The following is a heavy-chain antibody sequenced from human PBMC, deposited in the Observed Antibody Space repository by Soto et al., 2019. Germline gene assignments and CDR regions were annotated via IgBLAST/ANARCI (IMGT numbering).Heavy chain of an antibody. D-gene: IGHD1-26*01. CDR2: HYSGGST. CDR1: GFSVSSNY. J-gene: IGHJ5*02. CDR3: ARHRHPRGTVGATSPLDP. Sequence: DVQLVESGGGLVQPGGSLRLSGAISGFSVSSNYLSWVRQAPGKGLEWVSVHYSGGSTYYADSVQGRFTISRDKSNNTLYLQMRRVRAEDTAVYFCARHRHPRGTVGATSPLDPWGQGTQVTVSS. V-gene: IGHV3-53*01.